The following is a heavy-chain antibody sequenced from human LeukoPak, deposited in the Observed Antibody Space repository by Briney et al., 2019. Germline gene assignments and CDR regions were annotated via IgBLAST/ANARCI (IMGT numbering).Heavy chain of an antibody. Sequence: ASVNISCKTSGYNFNGYYLHWVRQAPGQGLEWMGWIKPSSSFTDSAERFKDRVTMTSDTSITTAYMELNRLRSDDTAVYYCARGHKTNYYGNSFDPWGQGTLVTVSS. CDR2: IKPSSSFT. J-gene: IGHJ5*02. CDR1: GYNFNGYY. V-gene: IGHV1-2*02. CDR3: ARGHKTNYYGNSFDP. D-gene: IGHD3-10*01.